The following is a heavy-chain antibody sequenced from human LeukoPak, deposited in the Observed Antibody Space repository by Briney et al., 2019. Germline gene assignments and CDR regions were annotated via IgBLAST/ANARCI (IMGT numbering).Heavy chain of an antibody. D-gene: IGHD4-23*01. CDR2: ISYDGSNK. V-gene: IGHV3-30*04. CDR3: AKGHPYGGNVDLDY. Sequence: GGSLRLSCAASGFTFNSYAMHWVRQAPGKGPEWVAVISYDGSNKYYADSVKGRFTISRDNSKNTLYLQMISLRAEDTAVYYCAKGHPYGGNVDLDYWGQGTLVTVSS. J-gene: IGHJ4*02. CDR1: GFTFNSYA.